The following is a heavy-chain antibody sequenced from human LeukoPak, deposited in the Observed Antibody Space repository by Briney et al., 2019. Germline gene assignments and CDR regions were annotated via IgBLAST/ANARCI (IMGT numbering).Heavy chain of an antibody. CDR3: AKLPSTLTTLDWFDP. V-gene: IGHV3-23*01. Sequence: PGGSLRLSCAASGFTFSTYWMSWVRQAPGKGLDWVSSISGSAGSTYYADSVKGRFTISRDNSKNTLYLQMTSLRAEDTAIYYCAKLPSTLTTLDWFDPWGKGTRSPSPQ. D-gene: IGHD4-17*01. CDR2: ISGSAGST. CDR1: GFTFSTYW. J-gene: IGHJ5*02.